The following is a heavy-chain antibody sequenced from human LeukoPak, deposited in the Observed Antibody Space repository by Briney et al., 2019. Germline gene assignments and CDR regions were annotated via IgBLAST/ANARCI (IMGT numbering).Heavy chain of an antibody. CDR3: ARQKCTSTSCLTKNAFDI. CDR1: GSISGYY. J-gene: IGHJ3*02. CDR2: IYTSGST. V-gene: IGHV4-4*09. Sequence: SETLSLTCTVLGSISGYYWSWIRQPPGKELEWIGYIYTSGSTNYNPSLESRVTISVDASKNQFSLDLRSVTAADTAVYYCARQKCTSTSCLTKNAFDIWGQGTMVTVSS. D-gene: IGHD2-2*01.